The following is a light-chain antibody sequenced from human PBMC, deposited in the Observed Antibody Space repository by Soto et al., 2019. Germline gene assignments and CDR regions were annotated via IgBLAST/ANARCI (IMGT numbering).Light chain of an antibody. CDR2: DAS. CDR1: QSVSNN. Sequence: ILMTQSPATLSVSPGERATLSCRASQSVSNNLAWYQQKPGQAPRLLIYDASTRATGIPARFSGSGSGTEVTLTTSGLQSSDCAVYYCHQYNNWPPWTFGQGTKVEIK. CDR3: HQYNNWPPWT. V-gene: IGKV3-15*01. J-gene: IGKJ1*01.